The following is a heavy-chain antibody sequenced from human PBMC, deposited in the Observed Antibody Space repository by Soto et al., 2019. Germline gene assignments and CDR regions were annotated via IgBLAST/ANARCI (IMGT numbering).Heavy chain of an antibody. CDR2: TYDSGGT. V-gene: IGHV4-39*01. CDR3: ARRGEPRSTSGYFDY. J-gene: IGHJ4*02. CDR1: GGSMSSSGYY. Sequence: SQPLSLSWTGSGGSMSSSGYYGRWIRQPAGKGLEWIGFTYDSGGTSYTPSLQSRVTISVDTSKNQFSLRLSSVTAADTAVYYCARRGEPRSTSGYFDYWGQGTLVTVS. D-gene: IGHD2-2*01.